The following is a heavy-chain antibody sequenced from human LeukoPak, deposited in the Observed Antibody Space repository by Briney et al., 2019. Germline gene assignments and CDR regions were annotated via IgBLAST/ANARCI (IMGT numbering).Heavy chain of an antibody. D-gene: IGHD2-21*02. Sequence: ASGKVSCKASGYTCTNYAMNWVRQAAGQGLEWMGWTNTNTGNPTYAQGFTGRFVFSLDTSVSTAYLQISSLKAEDTAVYYCASCGGGDCYPSDAFDIWGQGTMVTVSS. CDR2: TNTNTGNP. J-gene: IGHJ3*02. V-gene: IGHV7-4-1*02. CDR3: ASCGGGDCYPSDAFDI. CDR1: GYTCTNYA.